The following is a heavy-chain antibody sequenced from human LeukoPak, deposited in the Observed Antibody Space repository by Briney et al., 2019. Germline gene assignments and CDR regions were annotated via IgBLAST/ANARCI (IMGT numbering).Heavy chain of an antibody. CDR2: IYSGGST. V-gene: IGHV3-53*01. J-gene: IGHJ5*02. Sequence: PGGSLRLSCAASGFTVSSNYMSWVRQAPGKGLEWVSVIYSGGSTYYADSVKGRFTISRDNSKNTLYLQMNSLRAEDTAVYYCARENRQWLVLAPGRNHNWFDPWGQGTLVTVSS. CDR1: GFTVSSNY. CDR3: ARENRQWLVLAPGRNHNWFDP. D-gene: IGHD6-19*01.